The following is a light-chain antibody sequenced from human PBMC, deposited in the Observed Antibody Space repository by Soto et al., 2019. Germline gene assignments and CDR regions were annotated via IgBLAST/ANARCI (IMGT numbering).Light chain of an antibody. J-gene: IGLJ1*01. V-gene: IGLV2-8*01. CDR2: EVS. Sequence: QSALTQPPSASGSPGQSVTISCTGTSSDVGGYNYVSWYQQHPGKAPKLMIYEVSKRPSGVPDRFSGSKSGNTASLTVSGLQAEDEADYYCSSYAGINNLGVFGTGTKSPS. CDR3: SSYAGINNLGV. CDR1: SSDVGGYNY.